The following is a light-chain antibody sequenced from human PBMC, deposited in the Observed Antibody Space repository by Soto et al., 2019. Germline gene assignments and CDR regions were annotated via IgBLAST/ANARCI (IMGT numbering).Light chain of an antibody. CDR1: QGTSRW. J-gene: IGKJ1*01. CDR3: QQTTNFPWT. V-gene: IGKV1-12*01. CDR2: AAS. Sequence: DIQMTQSPSSVSASVGDRVTITCRASQGTSRWLVWYQQKPGKAPKLLIYAASTLQSGVPSRFSGSGSGTEFTLTISSLQPEDFATYYCQQTTNFPWTFGQGTKVEIK.